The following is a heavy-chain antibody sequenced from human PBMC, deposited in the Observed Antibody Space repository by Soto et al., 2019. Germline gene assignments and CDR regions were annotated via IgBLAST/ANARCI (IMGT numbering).Heavy chain of an antibody. CDR1: GFMSSSYG. D-gene: IGHD2-2*01. J-gene: IGHJ4*02. CDR2: IWYDGSNK. V-gene: IGHV3-33*01. CDR3: ARDNLSSKGLGLPLGY. Sequence: GGSLRLSCAASGFMSSSYGMHWVRQAPGKGLEWVAVIWYDGSNKYYADSVKGRFTISRDNSKNTLYLQMNSLRAEGTAVYYCARDNLSSKGLGLPLGYWGQGTLVTVSS.